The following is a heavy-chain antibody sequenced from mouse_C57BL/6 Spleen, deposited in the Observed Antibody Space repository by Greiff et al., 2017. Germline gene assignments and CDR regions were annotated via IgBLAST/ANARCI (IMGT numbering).Heavy chain of an antibody. Sequence: VQLQQPGAELVKPGASVTMSCKASGYTFTSYWITWVKQRPGQGLEWIGDIYPGSGSTNYNEKFKSKATLTVDTSSSTAYMQLSSLTSEDSAVYYCARPLAYYSNWSYWGQGTTLTVSS. CDR3: ARPLAYYSNWSY. CDR2: IYPGSGST. V-gene: IGHV1-55*01. D-gene: IGHD2-5*01. J-gene: IGHJ2*01. CDR1: GYTFTSYW.